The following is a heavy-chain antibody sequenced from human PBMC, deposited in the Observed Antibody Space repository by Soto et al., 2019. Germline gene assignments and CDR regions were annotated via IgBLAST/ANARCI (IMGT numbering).Heavy chain of an antibody. V-gene: IGHV4-39*01. J-gene: IGHJ4*01. CDR2: IYYSGST. CDR3: ARQVQYYDSSGYHFDY. CDR1: GGSISSSSYY. D-gene: IGHD3-22*01. Sequence: SETLSLTCTVSGGSISSSSYYWCGILQPPGKGLEWIGSIYYSGSTYYNPSLKSRVTISVDTSKNQFSLKLSSVTAADTAVYYCARQVQYYDSSGYHFDYWGQGTLVTVSS.